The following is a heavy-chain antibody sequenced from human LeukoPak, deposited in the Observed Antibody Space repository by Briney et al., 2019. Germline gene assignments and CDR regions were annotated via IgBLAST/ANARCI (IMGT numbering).Heavy chain of an antibody. CDR3: ARDTYCSSTSCYSEWFDP. CDR1: GFTFSSYS. CDR2: ISSSSSTI. D-gene: IGHD2-2*01. Sequence: GGSLRLSCAASGFTFSSYSMNWARHPARKGLEWVSYISSSSSTIYYADSVKGRFTISRDNAKNSLYLQMNSLRAEDTAVYYCARDTYCSSTSCYSEWFDPWGQGTLVTVSS. V-gene: IGHV3-48*01. J-gene: IGHJ5*02.